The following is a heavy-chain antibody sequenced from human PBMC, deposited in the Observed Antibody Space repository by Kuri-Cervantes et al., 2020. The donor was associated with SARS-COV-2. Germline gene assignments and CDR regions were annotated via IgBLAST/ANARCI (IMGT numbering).Heavy chain of an antibody. J-gene: IGHJ3*02. CDR2: NIPILGIA. D-gene: IGHD4-11*01. Sequence: SVQVSCKASGGTFSSYSISWVRQAPGQGLEWMGRNIPILGIANYAQKFQGRVTITADKSTSTAYMELSSLRSEDTAVYYCARSRMTTDAFDIWGQGTMVTVSS. CDR3: ARSRMTTDAFDI. V-gene: IGHV1-69*02. CDR1: GGTFSSYS.